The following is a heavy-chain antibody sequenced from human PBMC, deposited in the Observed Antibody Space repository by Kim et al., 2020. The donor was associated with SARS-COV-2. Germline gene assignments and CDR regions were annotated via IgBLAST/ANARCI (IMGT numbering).Heavy chain of an antibody. D-gene: IGHD1-26*01. CDR3: ARRPSGNPFDF. J-gene: IGHJ4*02. V-gene: IGHV4-39*01. CDR2: T. Sequence: TSSNPPPKSRVTVSVDTSKNQLSQKLESVTATDTAVYYCARRPSGNPFDFWGQGTLITVSS.